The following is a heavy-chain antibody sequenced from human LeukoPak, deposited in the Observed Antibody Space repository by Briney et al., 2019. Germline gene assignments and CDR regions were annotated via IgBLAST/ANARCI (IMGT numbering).Heavy chain of an antibody. J-gene: IGHJ4*02. V-gene: IGHV3-15*01. CDR2: ISSKTAGGTT. Sequence: PGGSLRLSCAASGFTFSNAWMSWVRQAPGKGLEWVGRISSKTAGGTTDYAAPVKGRFTISRDDSKTTLYLQMNSLKTEDTAVYYCTTWEYFDNWGQGTLVTVSS. CDR3: TTWEYFDN. CDR1: GFTFSNAW. D-gene: IGHD1-26*01.